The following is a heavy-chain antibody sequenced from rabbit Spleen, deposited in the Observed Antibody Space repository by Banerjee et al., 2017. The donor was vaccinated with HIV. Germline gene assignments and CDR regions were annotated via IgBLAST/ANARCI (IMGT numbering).Heavy chain of an antibody. CDR1: GLSFSSSFW. CDR2: IYAGSSGSS. V-gene: IGHV1S40*01. D-gene: IGHD1-1*01. J-gene: IGHJ4*01. CDR3: ARDLVGVIGWNFYL. Sequence: QSLEESGGDLVKPGASLTLTCTASGLSFSSSFWICWVRQAPGKGLEWIACIYAGSSGSSYYATWAKGRFTISRTSSTTVTLRMTSLTAADRAAYFCARDLVGVIGWNFYLWGPGTLVTVS.